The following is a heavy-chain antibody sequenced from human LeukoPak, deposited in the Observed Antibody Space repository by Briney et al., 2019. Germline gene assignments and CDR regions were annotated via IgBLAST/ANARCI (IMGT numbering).Heavy chain of an antibody. D-gene: IGHD3-16*01. J-gene: IGHJ3*02. CDR1: GFTFTGHY. Sequence: ASMKVSCKTSGFTFTGHYMHWLRQAPGQGLEWMGWINPNSGDTKNAQNFQGRVTMTRDTSISTVYMELSSLRSDDTAVFYCARASGGGQTSFDIWGQGTVVTVSS. V-gene: IGHV1-2*02. CDR3: ARASGGGQTSFDI. CDR2: INPNSGDT.